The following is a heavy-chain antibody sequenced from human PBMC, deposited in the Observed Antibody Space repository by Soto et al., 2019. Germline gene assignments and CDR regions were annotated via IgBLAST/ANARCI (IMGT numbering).Heavy chain of an antibody. CDR3: ARAGTAMVTYYGMDV. D-gene: IGHD5-18*01. CDR1: GGSISSGGYY. J-gene: IGHJ6*02. V-gene: IGHV4-31*03. CDR2: IFYRGIT. Sequence: PSETLSLTCTVSGGSISSGGYYWSWIRQYPGKGLEWIGYIFYRGITYHNPSLKSRVTISVDTSLNQFSLKLSSVTAADTAVYYCARAGTAMVTYYGMDVWGQGTTVTVSS.